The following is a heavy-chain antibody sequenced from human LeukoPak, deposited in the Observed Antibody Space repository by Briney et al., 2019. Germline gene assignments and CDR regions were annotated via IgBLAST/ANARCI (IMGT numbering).Heavy chain of an antibody. CDR1: GFTFSTYW. CDR3: ASAGLTYGSGSYFVY. Sequence: PGGSLRLSCAASGFTFSTYWMSWVRQAPGKGLEWVSYISSSGSTIYYADSVKGRFTISRDNAKNSLYLQMNSLRAEDTAVYYCASAGLTYGSGSYFVYWGQGTLVTVSS. D-gene: IGHD3-10*01. CDR2: ISSSGSTI. J-gene: IGHJ4*02. V-gene: IGHV3-11*01.